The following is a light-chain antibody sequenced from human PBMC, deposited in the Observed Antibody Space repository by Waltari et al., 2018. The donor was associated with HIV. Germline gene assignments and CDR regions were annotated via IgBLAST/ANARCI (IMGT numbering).Light chain of an antibody. V-gene: IGLV2-14*01. Sequence: QSALTQPASVSGSPGQSISISCTATSSDVGGYNAFSWCQQHPAKAPKLVILEVSNRPSGVSNRFSGSKSGNRASLTISGLQAEDEAYYYCSSYTSSDTVVFGGGTKVTVL. CDR2: EVS. CDR1: SSDVGGYNA. CDR3: SSYTSSDTVV. J-gene: IGLJ2*01.